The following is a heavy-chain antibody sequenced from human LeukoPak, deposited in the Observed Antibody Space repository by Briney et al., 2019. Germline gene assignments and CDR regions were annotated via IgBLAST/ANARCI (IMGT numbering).Heavy chain of an antibody. CDR1: GFTFSSYA. CDR3: AMERDYYGSGSYYRTDY. CDR2: ISGSGGST. Sequence: GGSLRLSCAASGFTFSSYAMSWVRQAPGKGLEWVSAISGSGGSTYYADSVKGRFTISRDNSKNTLYLQMNSPRAEDTAVYYCAMERDYYGSGSYYRTDYWGQGTLVTVSS. J-gene: IGHJ4*02. V-gene: IGHV3-23*01. D-gene: IGHD3-10*01.